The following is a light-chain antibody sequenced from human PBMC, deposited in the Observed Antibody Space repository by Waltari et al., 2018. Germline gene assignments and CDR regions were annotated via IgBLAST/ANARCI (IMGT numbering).Light chain of an antibody. J-gene: IGLJ2*01. Sequence: QSITISCTGTSSDVGGYNYVSWYQQHPGKAPKLMIYDVSNRPSGVSNRFSGSKSGNTASLTISGLQAEDEADYYCSSYISSSTLELFGGGT. CDR2: DVS. CDR3: SSYISSSTLEL. CDR1: SSDVGGYNY. V-gene: IGLV2-14*03.